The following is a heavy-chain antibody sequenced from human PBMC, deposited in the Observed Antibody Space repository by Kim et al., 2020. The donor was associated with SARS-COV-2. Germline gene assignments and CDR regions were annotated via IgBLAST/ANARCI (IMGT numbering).Heavy chain of an antibody. CDR3: ARGTEISGYELYH. V-gene: IGHV1-8*01. Sequence: ASVKVSCKASGYTFTSHDINWVRQATGQGLEWMGRMNPNSGNTGYAQKFQGRVTMTRNTSISTAYMELSSLRSEDTAVYYCARGTEISGYELYHWGQGTLVTVSS. D-gene: IGHD5-12*01. J-gene: IGHJ5*02. CDR2: MNPNSGNT. CDR1: GYTFTSHD.